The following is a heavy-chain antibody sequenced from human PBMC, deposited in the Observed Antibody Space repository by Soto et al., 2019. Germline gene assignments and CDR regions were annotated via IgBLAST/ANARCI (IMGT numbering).Heavy chain of an antibody. J-gene: IGHJ6*02. D-gene: IGHD3-3*01. CDR2: ISSSSSYI. CDR1: GFTFSSYS. V-gene: IGHV3-21*01. CDR3: ARDMTYYDFWSGYPSFPYSTDDYYYYGMDV. Sequence: PGGSLRLSCAASGFTFSSYSMNWVRQAPGKGLEWVSSISSSSSYIYYADSVKGRFTISRDNAKNSLYLQMNSLRAEDTAVYYCARDMTYYDFWSGYPSFPYSTDDYYYYGMDVWGQGTTVTVSS.